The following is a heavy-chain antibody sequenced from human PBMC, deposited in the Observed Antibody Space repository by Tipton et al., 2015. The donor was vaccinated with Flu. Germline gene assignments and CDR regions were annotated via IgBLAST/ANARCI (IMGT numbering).Heavy chain of an antibody. D-gene: IGHD3-22*01. V-gene: IGHV4-38-2*01. J-gene: IGHJ4*02. CDR2: VFYTGTT. CDR1: GYSVSSGYY. CDR3: ARVSPRRVTAIVVVMLPEGYFDY. Sequence: TLSLTCAVSGYSVSSGYYWAWIRQPPGKGLEWIGNVFYTGTTDYNPSLKSRVTISVDISKNQFSLKLRSVTAADTAVYYCARVSPRRVTAIVVVMLPEGYFDYWGQGTLVIVSS.